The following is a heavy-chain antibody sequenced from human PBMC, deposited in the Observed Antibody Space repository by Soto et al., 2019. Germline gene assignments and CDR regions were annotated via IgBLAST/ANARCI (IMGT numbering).Heavy chain of an antibody. V-gene: IGHV4-4*07. CDR3: VRDGSKTLRDCFDP. J-gene: IGHJ5*02. Sequence: SGTLSLTCSVSGCSMSKFYWSWIRKTGGKGLEWMGRVYATGTSDYNPSLRSRIAMSVDISKKTFSLRLRSVTAADTGVYYCVRDGSKTLRDCFDPWGQGILVTV. CDR1: GCSMSKFY. CDR2: VYATGTS. D-gene: IGHD4-17*01.